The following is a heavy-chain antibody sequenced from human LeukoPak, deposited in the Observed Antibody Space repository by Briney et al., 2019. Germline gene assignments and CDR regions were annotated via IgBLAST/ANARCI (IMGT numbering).Heavy chain of an antibody. CDR1: GASVSSASY. J-gene: IGHJ5*02. CDR3: ARSRAFNSGAFDP. CDR2: IYNGVNT. V-gene: IGHV4-61*01. D-gene: IGHD1-26*01. Sequence: SETLSLTCTVSGASVSSASYWTWIRPPPGKGVEWIAHIYNGVNTNYNPSLKSRVTISVDTSKNQFSLRLNSVTAADTAVYYCARSRAFNSGAFDPWGQGSLVTVSS.